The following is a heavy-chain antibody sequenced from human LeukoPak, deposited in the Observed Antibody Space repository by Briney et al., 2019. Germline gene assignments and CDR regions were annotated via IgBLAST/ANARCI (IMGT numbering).Heavy chain of an antibody. Sequence: GGSLRLSCAASGFTFSSYAMHWVRQAPGKGLEWVAVISFDGSNKYYADSVKGRFTLSRDNSKNTLYLQMNTLRAEDTAVYYCAREDRDSYDRGGYPENYFDYWGQGTLVTVSS. V-gene: IGHV3-30*04. CDR3: AREDRDSYDRGGYPENYFDY. CDR2: ISFDGSNK. CDR1: GFTFSSYA. D-gene: IGHD3-22*01. J-gene: IGHJ4*02.